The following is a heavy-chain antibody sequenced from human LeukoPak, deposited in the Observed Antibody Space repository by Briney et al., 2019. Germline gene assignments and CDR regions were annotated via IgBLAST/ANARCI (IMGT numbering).Heavy chain of an antibody. CDR3: ANTAIVVLSEVLDY. D-gene: IGHD2-8*01. CDR1: GFTFSSYA. J-gene: IGHJ4*02. CDR2: LSGGGRTT. V-gene: IGHV3-23*01. Sequence: GGSLRLSCAASGFTFSSYAMSWVRQAPGKGLEWVSGLSGGGRTTYYADSVKGRFTISRDNSKNTLYLQMDSLRAEDTAVYYCANTAIVVLSEVLDYWGQGTLVTVSS.